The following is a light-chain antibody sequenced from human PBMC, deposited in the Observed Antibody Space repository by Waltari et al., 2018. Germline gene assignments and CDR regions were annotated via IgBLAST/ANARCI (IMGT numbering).Light chain of an antibody. CDR1: QGISSW. V-gene: IGKV1-12*01. J-gene: IGKJ1*01. CDR3: QQGYNTPRT. CDR2: AAS. Sequence: DIQITQSPSSLSASVGDKVTITCRSSQGISSWLAWYQQKPGKAPKLLIYAASSWQSGVPSRFSGSGSGTDYTLTISSLQPEDFATYYCQQGYNTPRTFGQGTKVEIK.